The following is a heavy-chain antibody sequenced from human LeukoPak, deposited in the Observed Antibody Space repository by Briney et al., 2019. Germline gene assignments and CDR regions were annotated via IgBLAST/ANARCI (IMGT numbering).Heavy chain of an antibody. CDR3: ARGHEALGY. CDR2: ISHDISRK. Sequence: GGSLRLSCAASGFTFSSHAMHWVRQAPGKGLEWVAVISHDISRKFYADSVKGRFTVSRDSSKNTLYLEMNSLRAEDTAIYYCARGHEALGYWGQGTLVTVSS. J-gene: IGHJ4*02. CDR1: GFTFSSHA. V-gene: IGHV3-30*14. D-gene: IGHD3-10*01.